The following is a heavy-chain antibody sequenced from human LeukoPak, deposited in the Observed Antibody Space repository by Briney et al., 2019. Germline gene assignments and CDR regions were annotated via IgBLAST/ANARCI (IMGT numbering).Heavy chain of an antibody. D-gene: IGHD6-13*01. CDR3: ARDRTAQPGIAAAGLDY. V-gene: IGHV1-2*02. CDR1: GYTFTGYY. CDR2: INPNSGGT. J-gene: IGHJ4*02. Sequence: ASVKVSCKASGYTFTGYYMHWVRQAPGQGLELMGWINPNSGGTNYAQKFQGRVTMTRDTPISTAYMELSRLRSDDTAVYYCARDRTAQPGIAAAGLDYWGQGTLVTVSS.